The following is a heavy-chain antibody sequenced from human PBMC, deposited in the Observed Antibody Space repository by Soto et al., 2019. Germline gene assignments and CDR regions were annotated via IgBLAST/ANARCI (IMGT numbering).Heavy chain of an antibody. V-gene: IGHV3-74*01. CDR2: IDSGGSTT. D-gene: IGHD6-19*01. CDR1: GFTFSRYW. CDR3: ASQYRVRSGLYFYGIDV. J-gene: IGHJ6*02. Sequence: EVQLVESGGGVVQPGGSLRLSCAASGFTFSRYWMHWVRQAPGKGLGWLSRIDSGGSTTYYADSVKGRFTISRDNDKNTMYPQMNKLRGENMDVYDCASQYRVRSGLYFYGIDVWGQGTLVTVSS.